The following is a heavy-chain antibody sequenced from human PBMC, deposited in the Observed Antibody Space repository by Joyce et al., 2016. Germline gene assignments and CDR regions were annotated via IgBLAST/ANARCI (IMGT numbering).Heavy chain of an antibody. Sequence: EVQLVESGGGLVQPGGSLRLSCAASGFSFNTYSINWVRQAPGKGLEWLSYISGSSGTIYYADSVKGRFTISRDNAKNSVYLQMNSLRDEDTAVYYCARVGRTGYTCDYWGQGTLVTVSS. CDR2: ISGSSGTI. V-gene: IGHV3-48*02. CDR1: GFSFNTYS. J-gene: IGHJ4*02. CDR3: ARVGRTGYTCDY. D-gene: IGHD5-24*01.